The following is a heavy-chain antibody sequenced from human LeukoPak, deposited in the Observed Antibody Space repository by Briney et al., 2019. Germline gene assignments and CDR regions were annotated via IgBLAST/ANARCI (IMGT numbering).Heavy chain of an antibody. D-gene: IGHD3-10*01. CDR3: AKGHYYGSGSYWV. Sequence: GGSLRLSCVASGFTFDDYAMHWVRHAPGKGLEWVAGINWNSVSAVYADSLKGRLTISRDNAKNSLYLQMNSLRAEDTAVYYCAKGHYYGSGSYWVWGQGTLVTVSS. V-gene: IGHV3-9*01. J-gene: IGHJ4*02. CDR1: GFTFDDYA. CDR2: INWNSVSA.